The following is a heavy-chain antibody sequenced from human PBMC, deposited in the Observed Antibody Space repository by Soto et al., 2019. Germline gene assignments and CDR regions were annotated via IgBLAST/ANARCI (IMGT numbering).Heavy chain of an antibody. CDR1: GGSVSSGGYY. V-gene: IGHV4-31*03. Sequence: SETLSLTCTVSGGSVSSGGYYWSWIRQHPGKGLEWIGYIYYSGSTYYNPSLKSRVTISVDTSKNQFSLKLSSVTAADTAVFYCARVYMEVAARIVNFDYWGQGTLVTVSS. D-gene: IGHD2-15*01. J-gene: IGHJ4*02. CDR3: ARVYMEVAARIVNFDY. CDR2: IYYSGST.